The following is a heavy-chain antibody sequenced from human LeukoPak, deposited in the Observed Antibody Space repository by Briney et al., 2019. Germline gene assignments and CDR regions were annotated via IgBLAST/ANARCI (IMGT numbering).Heavy chain of an antibody. CDR1: GGSISSYY. D-gene: IGHD5-18*01. V-gene: IGHV4-4*07. Sequence: PSETLSLTCTVSGGSISSYYWSWIRQPAGKGLEWIGRIHTSGSTNYNPSPKSRVTMSVDTSKNQSSLKLSSVTAADTAVYYCARGARGYSYGYQYYYYYYMDVWGKGTTVTVSS. CDR2: IHTSGST. CDR3: ARGARGYSYGYQYYYYYYMDV. J-gene: IGHJ6*03.